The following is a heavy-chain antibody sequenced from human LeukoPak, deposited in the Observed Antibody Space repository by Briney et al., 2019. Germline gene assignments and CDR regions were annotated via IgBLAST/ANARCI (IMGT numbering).Heavy chain of an antibody. CDR1: GFTFSDYY. D-gene: IGHD6-13*01. CDR2: ISSSGSTI. Sequence: GGSLRLSCAASGFTFSDYYMSWIRQAPGKGLEWVSYISSSGSTIYYADSVKGRFTISRDNAKNSLYLQMNSLRAKDTAVYNCARGGYSSSWYWFDPWGQGTLVTVSS. J-gene: IGHJ5*02. V-gene: IGHV3-11*01. CDR3: ARGGYSSSWYWFDP.